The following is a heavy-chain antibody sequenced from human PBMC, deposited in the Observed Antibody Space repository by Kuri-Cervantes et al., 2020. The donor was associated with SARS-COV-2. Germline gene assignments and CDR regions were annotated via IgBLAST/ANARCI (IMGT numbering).Heavy chain of an antibody. CDR1: GYTFTSYV. Sequence: ASVKVSCKASGYTFTSYVMHWVRQAPGQRFEWMGWINAGNGKTKYTQKFQGRVTITRDTSASTAYMEVSSLRSEDTAVYYCARDRQVGGIAVAGSRIIYYYYGMDVWGQGTTVTVSS. D-gene: IGHD6-19*01. V-gene: IGHV1-3*01. CDR2: INAGNGKT. CDR3: ARDRQVGGIAVAGSRIIYYYYGMDV. J-gene: IGHJ6*02.